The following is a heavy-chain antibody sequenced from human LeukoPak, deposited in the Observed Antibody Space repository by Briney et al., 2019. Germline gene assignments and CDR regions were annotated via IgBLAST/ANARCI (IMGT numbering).Heavy chain of an antibody. J-gene: IGHJ4*02. CDR3: ARDSGGETGTTTEYYFDY. D-gene: IGHD1-7*01. CDR2: INPNSGGT. V-gene: IGHV1-2*06. Sequence: GASVKVSRKASGYTFTGYYMHWVRQAPGQGLEWMGRINPNSGGTNYAQKFQSRVTMTRDTSISTAYMELSRLRSDDTAVYYCARDSGGETGTTTEYYFDYWGQGTLVTVSS. CDR1: GYTFTGYY.